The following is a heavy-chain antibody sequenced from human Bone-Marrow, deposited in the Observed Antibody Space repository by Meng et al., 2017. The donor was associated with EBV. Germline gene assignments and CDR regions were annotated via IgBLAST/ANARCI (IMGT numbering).Heavy chain of an antibody. CDR1: GYTFTSYD. CDR2: MNPNSGNT. D-gene: IGHD2-15*01. J-gene: IGHJ4*02. V-gene: IGHV1-8*01. CDR3: ARVLCGSCYSIDY. Sequence: QVLLVWSGAEVKKPGASVKVSCTASGYTFTSYDINWVRQATGQGLEWMGWMNPNSGNTGYAQKCQGRVTMTRNNSISTAYMELSSLRSEDTAVYYCARVLCGSCYSIDYWGQGTLVTVPS.